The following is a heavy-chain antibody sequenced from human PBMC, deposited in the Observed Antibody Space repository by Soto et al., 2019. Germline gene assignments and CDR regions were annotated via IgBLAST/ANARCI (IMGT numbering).Heavy chain of an antibody. J-gene: IGHJ3*02. CDR3: ARGPEGYYDYIWGGYRYELGAFDI. CDR2: INHSGST. V-gene: IGHV4-34*01. Sequence: QVQLQQWGAGLLKPSETLSLTCAVYGGSFSGYYWSWIRQPPGKGLEWIGEINHSGSTNYNPSLKSRVTLSVDTSKNQFSLKLSSVTAADTAVYYCARGPEGYYDYIWGGYRYELGAFDIWGHGTMVTVSS. D-gene: IGHD3-16*02. CDR1: GGSFSGYY.